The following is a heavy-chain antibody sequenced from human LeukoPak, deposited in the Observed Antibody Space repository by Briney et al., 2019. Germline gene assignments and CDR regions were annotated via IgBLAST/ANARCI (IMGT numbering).Heavy chain of an antibody. CDR1: GFSFSTTW. Sequence: PGGSLRLSCAASGFSFSTTWMTWVRQTPGKGLELVANINIDGGQRYHADSVKGRLTISRDNSKNTLYLQMNSLRAEDTAVYYCAKAPTANWDYYYGMDVWGQGTTVTVSS. V-gene: IGHV3-7*03. D-gene: IGHD7-27*01. CDR2: INIDGGQR. CDR3: AKAPTANWDYYYGMDV. J-gene: IGHJ6*01.